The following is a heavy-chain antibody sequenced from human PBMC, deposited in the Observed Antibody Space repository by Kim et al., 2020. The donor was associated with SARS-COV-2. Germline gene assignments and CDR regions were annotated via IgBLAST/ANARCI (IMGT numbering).Heavy chain of an antibody. CDR2: IYYSGST. Sequence: SETLSLTCTVSGGSISSYYWSWIRQPPGKGLEWIGYIYYSGSTNYNPSLKSRVTISVDTSKNQFSLKLSSVTAADTAVYYCARGDCSGGSCYSLWGQGTLVTVSS. J-gene: IGHJ4*02. V-gene: IGHV4-59*01. CDR1: GGSISSYY. CDR3: ARGDCSGGSCYSL. D-gene: IGHD2-15*01.